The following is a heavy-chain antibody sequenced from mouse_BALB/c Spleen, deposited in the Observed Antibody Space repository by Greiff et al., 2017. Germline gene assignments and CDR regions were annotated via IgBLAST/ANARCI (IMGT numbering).Heavy chain of an antibody. CDR1: GFSLTGYG. CDR3: ARVDYDGAMDY. V-gene: IGHV2-6-7*01. J-gene: IGHJ4*01. CDR2: IWGDGST. Sequence: VKLMESGPGLVAPSQSLSITCTASGFSLTGYGVNWVRQPPGKGLEWLGMIWGDGSTDYNSALKSRLSISKDNSKSQVFLKMNSLQTDDTARYYCARVDYDGAMDYWGQGTSVTVSS. D-gene: IGHD2-4*01.